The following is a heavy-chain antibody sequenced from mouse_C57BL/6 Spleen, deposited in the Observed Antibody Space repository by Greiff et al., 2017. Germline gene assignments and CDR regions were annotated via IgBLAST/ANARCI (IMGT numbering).Heavy chain of an antibody. Sequence: EVQLVESGGGLVQPKGSLKLSCAASGFSFNTYAMNWVRQAPGKGLEWVARIRSKSNNYATYYADSVKDRFTISRDDSESMLYLQMNNLKTEDTAMYYCVRGHTYAMDYWGQGTSVTVSS. D-gene: IGHD6-1*01. CDR2: IRSKSNNYAT. CDR1: GFSFNTYA. CDR3: VRGHTYAMDY. J-gene: IGHJ4*01. V-gene: IGHV10-1*01.